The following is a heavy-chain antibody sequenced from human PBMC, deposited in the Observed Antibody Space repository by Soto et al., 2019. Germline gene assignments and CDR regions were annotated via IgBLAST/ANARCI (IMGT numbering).Heavy chain of an antibody. J-gene: IGHJ3*02. D-gene: IGHD3-22*01. CDR2: FDPEDGET. Sequence: EASVKVSCKVSGFTLTELSIHWVRQAPGKGLEWVGSFDPEDGETISAQRFQGRVTMTEDTSIDTVYMELNSLRSEDTAVYYCATDHLHYDISEYYDDTFDIWGQGTMVTVSS. CDR3: ATDHLHYDISEYYDDTFDI. V-gene: IGHV1-24*01. CDR1: GFTLTELS.